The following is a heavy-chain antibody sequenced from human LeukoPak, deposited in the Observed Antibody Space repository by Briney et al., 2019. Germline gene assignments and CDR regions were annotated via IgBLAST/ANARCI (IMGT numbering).Heavy chain of an antibody. CDR1: GGSFSGYY. CDR2: INHSGST. V-gene: IGHV4-34*01. D-gene: IGHD6-19*01. Sequence: SETLSLTCAVYGGSFSGYYWSWIRQPPGKGLEWIGEINHSGSTNYNPSLKSRVTISGDTSKNQFSLKLSSVTAADTAVYYCASRKSIAVAGFYYYYYYMDVWGKGTTVTISS. CDR3: ASRKSIAVAGFYYYYYYMDV. J-gene: IGHJ6*03.